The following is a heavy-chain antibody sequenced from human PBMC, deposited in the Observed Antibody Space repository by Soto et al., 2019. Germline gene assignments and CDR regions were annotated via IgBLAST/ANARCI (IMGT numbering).Heavy chain of an antibody. Sequence: QVQLQESGPGLVKPSETLSLTCTVSGGSIDTYYWSWIRQPPGKGLEYIGYISHTGTTDSNPSLKSRVTLSIDTSKNQFSLNLSSVTASDTASYYCARLIRGAAAAFDSWGQGSLVTVSS. D-gene: IGHD6-25*01. CDR3: ARLIRGAAAAFDS. V-gene: IGHV4-59*08. CDR2: ISHTGTT. CDR1: GGSIDTYY. J-gene: IGHJ4*02.